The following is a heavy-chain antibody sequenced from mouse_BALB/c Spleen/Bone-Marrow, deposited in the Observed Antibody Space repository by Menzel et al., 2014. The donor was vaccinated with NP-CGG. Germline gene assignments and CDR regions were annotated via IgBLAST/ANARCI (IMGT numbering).Heavy chain of an antibody. CDR2: INPDSRTI. CDR1: GFDFSRYW. Sequence: EVQLQQSGGGLVQPGGSLKLSCAASGFDFSRYWMSWVRQAPGKGLEWIGEINPDSRTINYSPSLKDKFIISRDNAKNTLYLRLNKVRSEDTALYYCARPDYYGYLNYWGQGTTLPVSS. D-gene: IGHD1-1*01. CDR3: ARPDYYGYLNY. J-gene: IGHJ2*01. V-gene: IGHV4-1*02.